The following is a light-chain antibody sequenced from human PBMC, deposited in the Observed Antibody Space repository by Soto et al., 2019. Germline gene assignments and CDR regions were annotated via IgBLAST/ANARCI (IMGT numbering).Light chain of an antibody. CDR3: QQSGRP. V-gene: IGKV3-20*01. Sequence: EIVLTQSPGILSLSPGERATLSCRASQSLTSDYLAWYQQKPGQTPRLLIHGASSRATGIPDRFSGSGSGTDFTLTISRLEPEDSAVYYCQQSGRPFGQGTKVDIK. J-gene: IGKJ1*01. CDR2: GAS. CDR1: QSLTSDY.